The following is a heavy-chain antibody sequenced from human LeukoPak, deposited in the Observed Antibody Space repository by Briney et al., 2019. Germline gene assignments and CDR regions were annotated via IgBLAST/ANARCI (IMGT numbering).Heavy chain of an antibody. V-gene: IGHV1-69*04. J-gene: IGHJ4*02. Sequence: EASVKVSCKASGGTFCSYTISWVRQAPGQGLEWMGRIIPILGIANYAQKFQGRVTITADKSTSTAYMELSSLRSEDTAVYYCARDRDIVVVPAANWGQGTLVTVSS. CDR2: IIPILGIA. CDR1: GGTFCSYT. CDR3: ARDRDIVVVPAAN. D-gene: IGHD2-2*01.